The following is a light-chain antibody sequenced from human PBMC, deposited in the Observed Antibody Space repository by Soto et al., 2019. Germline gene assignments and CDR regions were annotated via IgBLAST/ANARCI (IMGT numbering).Light chain of an antibody. Sequence: EIVLTQSPGTLSLSPGERATLSCRASQSVSNRFLAWYQQKSGQAPRLLISGASSRATGIPDGFSGSGSKTDFTLTISRLEPEDFAVYHCQQYGTSPPTFGQGTKVDI. V-gene: IGKV3-20*01. CDR1: QSVSNRF. CDR3: QQYGTSPPT. J-gene: IGKJ1*01. CDR2: GAS.